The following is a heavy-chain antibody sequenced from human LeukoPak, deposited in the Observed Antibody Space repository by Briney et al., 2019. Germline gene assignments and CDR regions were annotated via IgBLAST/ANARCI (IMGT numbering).Heavy chain of an antibody. CDR3: ARERRYSSGWYFDY. V-gene: IGHV4-30-2*01. D-gene: IGHD6-19*01. CDR1: GGSISSGGYS. Sequence: PSETLSLTCAVSGGSISSGGYSWRWIRQPPGKGLEWIGYIYHSGSTYYNPSPKSRVTISVDRSKNQFSLKLSSVTAADTAVYYCARERRYSSGWYFDYWGQGTLVTVSS. J-gene: IGHJ4*02. CDR2: IYHSGST.